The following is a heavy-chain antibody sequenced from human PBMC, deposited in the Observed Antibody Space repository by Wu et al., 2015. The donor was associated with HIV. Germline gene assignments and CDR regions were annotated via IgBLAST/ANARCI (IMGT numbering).Heavy chain of an antibody. D-gene: IGHD3-10*01. CDR1: GGTFSSYA. V-gene: IGHV1-18*01. CDR2: ISTYNGKT. Sequence: QVQLVQSGAEVKKPGSSVKVSCKASGGTFSSYAISWVRQAPGQGLEWMGWISTYNGKTDYTQKVQGRVTLTTDTSTSTAYMELRSLTSDDTAMYYCAVMVRGVIIRRYFDYWGQGTLV. J-gene: IGHJ4*02. CDR3: AVMVRGVIIRRYFDY.